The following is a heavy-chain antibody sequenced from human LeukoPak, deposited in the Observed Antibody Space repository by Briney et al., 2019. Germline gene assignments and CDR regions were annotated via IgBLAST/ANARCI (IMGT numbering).Heavy chain of an antibody. D-gene: IGHD3-10*01. Sequence: SETLSLTCTVSGGSISSYYWSWIRQPPGKGLEWIGYIYYSGSTNYNPSLKSRVTISVDTSKNQFSLKLSSVTAADTAVYYCARTAMVRGVYLYYYYGMDVWGQGTTVTVFS. V-gene: IGHV4-59*12. CDR3: ARTAMVRGVYLYYYYGMDV. J-gene: IGHJ6*02. CDR2: IYYSGST. CDR1: GGSISSYY.